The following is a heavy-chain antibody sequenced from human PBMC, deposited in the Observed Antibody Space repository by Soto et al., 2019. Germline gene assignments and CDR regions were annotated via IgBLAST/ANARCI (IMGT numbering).Heavy chain of an antibody. J-gene: IGHJ4*02. V-gene: IGHV3-23*01. D-gene: IGHD2-2*01. CDR3: AKLDPSDGKFDY. CDR1: GFIFSDFH. Sequence: GGSLRLSCAASGFIFSDFHMTWIRQAPGKGLELVAYISGSGGSTYYADSVKGRFTISRDNSKNTLYLQMNSLRAEDTAVYYCAKLDPSDGKFDYWGQGTLVTVS. CDR2: ISGSGGST.